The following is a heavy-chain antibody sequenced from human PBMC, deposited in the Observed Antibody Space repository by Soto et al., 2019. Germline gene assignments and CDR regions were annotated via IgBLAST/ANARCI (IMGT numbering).Heavy chain of an antibody. D-gene: IGHD2-15*01. CDR1: GYTFTSYA. V-gene: IGHV1-2*04. J-gene: IGHJ5*02. CDR2: INANSGAT. Sequence: ASVKVSCKASGYTFTSYAMHWVRQAPGQRLEWMGWINANSGATNYAQKFQGWVTMTRDTSISTAFMELSRLTSDDTALYYCARGIPLRFCSRGRCHPNWFDPWGQGTLVTVSS. CDR3: ARGIPLRFCSRGRCHPNWFDP.